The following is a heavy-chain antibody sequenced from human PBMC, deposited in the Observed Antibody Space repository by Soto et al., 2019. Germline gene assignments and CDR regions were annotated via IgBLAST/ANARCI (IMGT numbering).Heavy chain of an antibody. D-gene: IGHD6-13*01. J-gene: IGHJ6*03. V-gene: IGHV3-11*01. Sequence: QVQLVESGGGLVKPGGSLRLSCVASGFTFSDYYMSWIRQAPGQGLEWVSYISSSGATIYYADSVKGRFTISRDNAKNSLYLQMNSLRAEDTAVYYCARGQPRNPYYYYCMDVWGNGTTVTVSS. CDR3: ARGQPRNPYYYYCMDV. CDR2: ISSSGATI. CDR1: GFTFSDYY.